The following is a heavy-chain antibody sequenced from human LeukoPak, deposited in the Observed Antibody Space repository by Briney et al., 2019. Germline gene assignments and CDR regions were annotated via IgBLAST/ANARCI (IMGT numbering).Heavy chain of an antibody. CDR2: IYYSGNT. D-gene: IGHD1-26*01. V-gene: IGHV4-39*01. J-gene: IGHJ4*02. Sequence: SETLSLTCTVSGGTISSSGYYCGWIRQPPGKGLEWIGSIYYSGNTYYRSSLKSRITISVDTSKNHFSLKLTSVTAADTAVYYCARHGALASGSYSIHSWGQGTLVTVSS. CDR3: ARHGALASGSYSIHS. CDR1: GGTISSSGYY.